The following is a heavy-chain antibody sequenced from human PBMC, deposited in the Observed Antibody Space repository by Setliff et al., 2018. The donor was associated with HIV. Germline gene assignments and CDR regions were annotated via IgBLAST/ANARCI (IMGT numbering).Heavy chain of an antibody. D-gene: IGHD2-2*01. CDR1: GAPFNGYY. Sequence: ETLSLTCAVYGAPFNGYYWAWIRQSPAKGLEWIGEIYHSGIVNYNPSLQSRVTISTDTSKNQFSLRLNSVTVADTAVYYCARVRLRVPPSIFDYWGMGSLGTVS. CDR2: IYHSGIV. CDR3: ARVRLRVPPSIFDY. V-gene: IGHV4-34*01. J-gene: IGHJ4*02.